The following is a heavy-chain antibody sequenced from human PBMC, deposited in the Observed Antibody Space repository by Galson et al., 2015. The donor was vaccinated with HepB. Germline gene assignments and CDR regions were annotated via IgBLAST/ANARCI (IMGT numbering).Heavy chain of an antibody. CDR2: IKSKTDGGTT. CDR1: GFTFSNAW. CDR3: TTDVSGGSYGDAFDI. D-gene: IGHD1-26*01. Sequence: SLRLSCAASGFTFSNAWMSWVRQAPGKGLEWVGRIKSKTDGGTTDYAAPVKGRFTISRDDSKNTLYLQMNSLKTEDTAVYYCTTDVSGGSYGDAFDIWGQGTMVTVSS. J-gene: IGHJ3*02. V-gene: IGHV3-15*01.